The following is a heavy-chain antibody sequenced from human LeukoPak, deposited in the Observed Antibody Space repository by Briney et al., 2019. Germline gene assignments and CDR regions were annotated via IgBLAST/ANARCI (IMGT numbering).Heavy chain of an antibody. J-gene: IGHJ6*03. D-gene: IGHD1-26*01. Sequence: PSETLSLTCTVSGGSISSSSYYWGWIRQPPGKGLEWIGSIYYSGSTYYNPSLKSRVTISVDTSKNQFSLKLSSVTAADTAVYYCAREKSDGGSYYIANYYYYMDVWGKGTSVTVSS. CDR1: GGSISSSSYY. CDR2: IYYSGST. CDR3: AREKSDGGSYYIANYYYYMDV. V-gene: IGHV4-39*02.